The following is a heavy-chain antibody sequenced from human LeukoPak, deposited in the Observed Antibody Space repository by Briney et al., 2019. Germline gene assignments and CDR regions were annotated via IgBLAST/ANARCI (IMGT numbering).Heavy chain of an antibody. CDR2: IWFDGSQE. Sequence: PGGSLRLSCAASGYTFSNHGMHWVRQAPGKGLEWVANIWFDGSQEYYADTVKGRFTISRDISKSTLYLQMNSLRAEDTAVYYCARDLAAARLDFRGQGTLVIVSS. CDR3: ARDLAAARLDF. D-gene: IGHD6-6*01. V-gene: IGHV3-33*01. CDR1: GYTFSNHG. J-gene: IGHJ4*02.